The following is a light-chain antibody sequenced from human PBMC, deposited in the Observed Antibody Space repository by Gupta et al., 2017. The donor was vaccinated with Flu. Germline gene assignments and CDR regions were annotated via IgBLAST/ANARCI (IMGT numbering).Light chain of an antibody. V-gene: IGKV1-5*03. Sequence: DIQMTQSPSTLSASVGDRVTITCRASQSISSWLAWYQQKPGKAPKLLIYKASSLESGVPSRFSGSGSGTEFTLTISSLQPDDFATYYCQHDNSSPVTFGQGTKLDIK. CDR2: KAS. J-gene: IGKJ2*01. CDR3: QHDNSSPVT. CDR1: QSISSW.